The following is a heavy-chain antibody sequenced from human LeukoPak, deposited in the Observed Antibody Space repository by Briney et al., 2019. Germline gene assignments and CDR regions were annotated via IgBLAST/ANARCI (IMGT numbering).Heavy chain of an antibody. CDR1: GGTFSSYA. D-gene: IGHD6-19*01. Sequence: ASVKVSCKASGGTFSSYAISWVRQAPGQGLEWMGRIIPILGIANYAQKFQGRVTITADKSTSTAYMELSSLRSEDTAVYYCAREKYSSGGNYYYGMDVWGQGTTVTVSS. CDR2: IIPILGIA. CDR3: AREKYSSGGNYYYGMDV. J-gene: IGHJ6*02. V-gene: IGHV1-69*04.